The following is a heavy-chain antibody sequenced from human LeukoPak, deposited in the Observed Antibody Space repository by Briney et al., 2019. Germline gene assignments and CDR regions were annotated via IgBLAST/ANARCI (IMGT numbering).Heavy chain of an antibody. D-gene: IGHD3-10*01. CDR1: GYTFTSYG. V-gene: IGHV1-18*01. CDR2: ISAYNGNT. Sequence: GASVKVSCKASGYTFTSYGISWVRQAPGQGLEWMGWISAYNGNTKYSQKFQGRVTITRDTSASTAYMELSSLRSEDTAVYYCARDPVLLWFGEEKTRNWFDPWGQGTLVTVSS. CDR3: ARDPVLLWFGEEKTRNWFDP. J-gene: IGHJ5*02.